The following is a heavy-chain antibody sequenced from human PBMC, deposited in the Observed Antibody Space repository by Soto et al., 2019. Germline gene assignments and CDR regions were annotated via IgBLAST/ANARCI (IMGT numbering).Heavy chain of an antibody. Sequence: NPGGSLRLSCAASGFTFSRYSMNWVRQPPGTGLEWVSSISSSSSYICYADSVKGRFTISRDSAKNSLYLQMNSLRAEDTAVYYCSREEGVAGTAQWDYWGQGTLVNVSS. CDR1: GFTFSRYS. CDR2: ISSSSSYI. CDR3: SREEGVAGTAQWDY. V-gene: IGHV3-21*01. D-gene: IGHD6-19*01. J-gene: IGHJ4*02.